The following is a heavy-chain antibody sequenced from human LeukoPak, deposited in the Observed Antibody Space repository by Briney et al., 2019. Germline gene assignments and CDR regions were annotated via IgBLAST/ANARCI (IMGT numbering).Heavy chain of an antibody. CDR2: ITSSSNYI. V-gene: IGHV3-21*01. CDR1: GFTFSKAW. Sequence: GGSLRLSCAASGFTFSKAWMSWVRQAPGKGLEWLSSITSSSNYIYYADSVKGRFTISRDNVQNSLYLQMNSLRAEDTAMYYCARDRGYFDNWGQGTLVTVSS. J-gene: IGHJ4*02. CDR3: ARDRGYFDN.